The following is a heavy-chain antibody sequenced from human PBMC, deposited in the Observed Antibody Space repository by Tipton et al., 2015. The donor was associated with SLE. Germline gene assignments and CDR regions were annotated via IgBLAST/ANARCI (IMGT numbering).Heavy chain of an antibody. J-gene: IGHJ4*02. V-gene: IGHV3-48*03. Sequence: SLRLSCAASGFTFSSYEMNWVRQAPGKGLEWVSYISSSGSTIKYADSVKGRFTISRDNAKNTLYLQMNSLRAEDTAVYYCARGEEGYFDYWGQGTLVTVSS. CDR3: ARGEEGYFDY. CDR2: ISSSGSTI. CDR1: GFTFSSYE.